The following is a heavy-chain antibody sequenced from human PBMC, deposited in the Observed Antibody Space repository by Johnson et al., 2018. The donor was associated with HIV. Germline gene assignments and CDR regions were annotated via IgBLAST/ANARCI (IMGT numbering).Heavy chain of an antibody. CDR2: IGTAGDT. J-gene: IGHJ3*01. D-gene: IGHD4-11*01. CDR1: GFTFSSYD. Sequence: VQLVESGGGLVKPGGSLRLSCAASGFTFSSYDMHWVRQATGKGLEWVSAIGTAGDTYYPDSVKGRFTVSRDNAKNSLYLQMNSLTAEDTALYYCAREDYHRALDVWGQGTMVTVSS. V-gene: IGHV3-13*01. CDR3: AREDYHRALDV.